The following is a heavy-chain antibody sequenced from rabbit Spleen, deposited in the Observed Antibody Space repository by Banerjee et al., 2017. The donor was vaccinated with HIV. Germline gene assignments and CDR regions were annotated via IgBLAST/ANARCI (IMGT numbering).Heavy chain of an antibody. V-gene: IGHV1S45*01. D-gene: IGHD4-1*01. CDR1: GFSFSSSYW. CDR3: ARWGWNFDGDF. Sequence: QQQLEESGGGLVKPEGSLTLTCTASGFSFSSSYWMCWVRQAPGKGLEWIACIGGGTVDITYYASWAKGRFTISKISSTTVTLQMTSLTAADTATYLCARWGWNFDGDFWGPGTLVTVS. CDR2: IGGGTVDIT. J-gene: IGHJ6*01.